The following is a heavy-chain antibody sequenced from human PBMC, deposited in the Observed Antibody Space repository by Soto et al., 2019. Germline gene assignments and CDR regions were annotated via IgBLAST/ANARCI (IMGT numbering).Heavy chain of an antibody. CDR1: VFTFSNYA. V-gene: IGHV3-23*01. CDR3: AKEQQWLGYFDY. D-gene: IGHD6-19*01. J-gene: IGHJ4*02. CDR2: ISGSGGST. Sequence: PWGALIVSCASSVFTFSNYAMGWVRQAPGKGLEWVSVISGSGGSTHYADSVKGRFTILRDNSKNTMYLQMNSLRGEDTAVYYCAKEQQWLGYFDYWGQGTMVTVSS.